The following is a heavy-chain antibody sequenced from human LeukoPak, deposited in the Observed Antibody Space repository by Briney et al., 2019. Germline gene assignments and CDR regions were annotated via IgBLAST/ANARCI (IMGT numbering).Heavy chain of an antibody. J-gene: IGHJ4*02. CDR1: GYTFTSYG. CDR2: ISAYNGNT. CDR3: ARGEVGDTARVTLDY. Sequence: GASVKVSCKASGYTFTSYGISWVRQAPGQGLEWMGWISAYNGNTNYAQKLQGRVTMTTDTSTSTAYMELRSLRSDDTAVYYCARGEVGDTARVTLDYWGQGTLVTVSS. D-gene: IGHD5-18*01. V-gene: IGHV1-18*04.